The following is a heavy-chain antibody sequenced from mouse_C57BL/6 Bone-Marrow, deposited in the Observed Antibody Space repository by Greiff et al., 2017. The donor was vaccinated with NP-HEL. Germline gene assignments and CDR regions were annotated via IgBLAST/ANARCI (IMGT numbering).Heavy chain of an antibody. D-gene: IGHD1-1*01. CDR1: GYTFTDYY. CDR2: INPYNGGT. CDR3: ASYYYGSSFPTEHFDV. Sequence: EVQLQQSGPVLVKPGASVKMSCKASGYTFTDYYMNWVKQSHGKSLEWIGVINPYNGGTSYNQKFKGKATLTVDKSSSTAYMELNSLTSEDSAVYYCASYYYGSSFPTEHFDVWGTGTTVTVSS. J-gene: IGHJ1*03. V-gene: IGHV1-19*01.